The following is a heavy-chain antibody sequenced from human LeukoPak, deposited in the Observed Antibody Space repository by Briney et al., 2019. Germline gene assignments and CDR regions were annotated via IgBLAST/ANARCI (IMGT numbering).Heavy chain of an antibody. D-gene: IGHD3-3*01. CDR2: INTNTGNP. V-gene: IGHV7-4-1*02. CDR1: GYTFTSYA. J-gene: IGHJ4*02. CDR3: ARDLPVAIFGVVTSDY. Sequence: ASVKVSCKASGYTFTSYAMNWVRQAPGQGLEWMGWINTNTGNPTYAQGFTGRFVFSLDTSGSTAYLQISSLKAEDTAVYYCARDLPVAIFGVVTSDYWGQGTLVTVSS.